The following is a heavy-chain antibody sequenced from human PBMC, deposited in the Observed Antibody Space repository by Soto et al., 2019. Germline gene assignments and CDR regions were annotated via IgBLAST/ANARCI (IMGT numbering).Heavy chain of an antibody. CDR1: GFTLSNYG. Sequence: PGGSLRLSCAASGFTLSNYGIHWVRQAPGKGLEWVAVMTHDGSYESYADSVKGRFTISRDNSENTLYLHMNSLRAEDTAVYYCANGLVTGTTANAEFDYWGQGTLVTVSS. V-gene: IGHV3-30*18. J-gene: IGHJ4*02. D-gene: IGHD1-20*01. CDR2: MTHDGSYE. CDR3: ANGLVTGTTANAEFDY.